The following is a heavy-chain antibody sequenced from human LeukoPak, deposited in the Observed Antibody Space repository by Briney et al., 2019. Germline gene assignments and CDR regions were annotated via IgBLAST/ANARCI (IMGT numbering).Heavy chain of an antibody. D-gene: IGHD1-1*01. CDR2: INTGSTYM. CDR1: GFYFSGYS. V-gene: IGHV3-21*01. CDR3: SRVEATTGRNYHYYYMDV. J-gene: IGHJ6*03. Sequence: GGSLRLSCAASGFYFSGYSMNWVRQAPGKGLEWVSSINTGSTYMYYADSVKGRFTISRDNAKNSLHLQMYSLRAEDTAVYFCSRVEATTGRNYHYYYMDVWGKGTTVTVSS.